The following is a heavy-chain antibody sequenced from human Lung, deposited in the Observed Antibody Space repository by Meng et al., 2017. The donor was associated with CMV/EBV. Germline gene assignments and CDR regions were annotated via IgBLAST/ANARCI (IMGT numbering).Heavy chain of an antibody. D-gene: IGHD1-1*01. Sequence: GGSLRLXCAASGFTFSNAWMSWVRQAPGKGLEWVGRIKSKTDGGTTDYAAPVKGRITISRDDSKNTVYLQMNSLKTEDTAVYYCATGTGRSDFDYWGQGRLITVSS. CDR3: ATGTGRSDFDY. CDR2: IKSKTDGGTT. J-gene: IGHJ4*02. CDR1: GFTFSNAW. V-gene: IGHV3-15*01.